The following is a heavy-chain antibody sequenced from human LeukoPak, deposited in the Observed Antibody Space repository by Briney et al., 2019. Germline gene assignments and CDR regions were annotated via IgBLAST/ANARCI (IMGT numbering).Heavy chain of an antibody. V-gene: IGHV3-11*01. D-gene: IGHD6-19*01. Sequence: GGSLRLSCAASGFTFSDYYMSRIRQAPGKGLEWVSYISSSGSTIYYADSVKGRFTISRDNAKNSLYLQMNSLRAEDTAVYYCASDYSSGPLGYWGQGTLVTVSS. CDR3: ASDYSSGPLGY. J-gene: IGHJ4*02. CDR1: GFTFSDYY. CDR2: ISSSGSTI.